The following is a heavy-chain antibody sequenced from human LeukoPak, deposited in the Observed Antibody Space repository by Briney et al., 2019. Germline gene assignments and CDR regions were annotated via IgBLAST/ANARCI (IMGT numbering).Heavy chain of an antibody. CDR2: ISTSSSYI. D-gene: IGHD2-2*01. J-gene: IGHJ4*02. CDR1: GFTFSSYS. Sequence: GGSLRLSCAASGFTFSSYSMSWVRQAPGKGLEWVSSISTSSSYIYYADSMKGRFTISRDNAKNSLYLQMNSLRAEDTAVYYCVRGCSSTSCYPFDCWGQGTLVTVSS. V-gene: IGHV3-21*01. CDR3: VRGCSSTSCYPFDC.